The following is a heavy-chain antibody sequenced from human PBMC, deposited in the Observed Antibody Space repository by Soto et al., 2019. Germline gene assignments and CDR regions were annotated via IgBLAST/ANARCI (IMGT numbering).Heavy chain of an antibody. CDR3: ANAPHEFTFLAFVI. D-gene: IGHD3-10*01. V-gene: IGHV3-23*01. J-gene: IGHJ3*02. CDR1: GFTFSNYA. CDR2: ISGSGGTT. Sequence: GGSLRLSCAPSGFTFSNYAMSWVRQAPGKGLEWVSTISGSGGTTYYADCVKGRFTISRDNSKNTLYLQMNSLRAEATAAYYYANAPHEFTFLAFVIWGQGTMVNVS.